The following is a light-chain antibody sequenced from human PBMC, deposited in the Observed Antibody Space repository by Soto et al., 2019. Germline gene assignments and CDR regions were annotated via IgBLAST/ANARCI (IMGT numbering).Light chain of an antibody. CDR3: QQYYDWPIT. J-gene: IGKJ5*01. CDR1: QSVSNNY. V-gene: IGKV3-20*01. Sequence: EIVLTQSPGTLSLSPWERATLSCRASQSVSNNYLAWYQQKPGQAPRLLIYGASNRATGIPDRFSGSGSGTDFTLTISSLQSEDFAIYYCQQYYDWPITFGQGTRLEIK. CDR2: GAS.